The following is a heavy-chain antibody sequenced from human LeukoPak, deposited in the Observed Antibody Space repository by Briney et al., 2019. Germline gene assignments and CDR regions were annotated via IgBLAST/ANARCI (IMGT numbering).Heavy chain of an antibody. D-gene: IGHD2-2*01. Sequence: GGSLRLSCAASGFTFSSYAMSWVRQAPGKGLEWVSAIGSSGSSTFYADSVKGRFTISRDNSKKTLYLQLNSLRAEDTAAYYCANYSCTSSSCYRYFDCWGQGTLVTVSS. V-gene: IGHV3-23*01. CDR1: GFTFSSYA. CDR2: IGSSGSST. CDR3: ANYSCTSSSCYRYFDC. J-gene: IGHJ4*02.